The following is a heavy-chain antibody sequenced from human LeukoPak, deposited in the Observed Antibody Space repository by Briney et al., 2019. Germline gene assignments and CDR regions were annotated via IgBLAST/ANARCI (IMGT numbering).Heavy chain of an antibody. CDR2: INT. Sequence: GGSLRLSCAASGFPLSTYWMHWVRQAPGQGLVWVSRINTNYADSVKGRFTISRDDAKNTLYLQMNSLRAEDTAVYYCARDEQWLVRVLPDAFDIWGQGTMVTVSS. CDR3: ARDEQWLVRVLPDAFDI. CDR1: GFPLSTYW. D-gene: IGHD6-19*01. V-gene: IGHV3-74*01. J-gene: IGHJ3*02.